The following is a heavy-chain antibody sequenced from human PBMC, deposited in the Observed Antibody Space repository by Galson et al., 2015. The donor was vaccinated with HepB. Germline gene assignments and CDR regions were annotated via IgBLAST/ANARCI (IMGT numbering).Heavy chain of an antibody. CDR3: TAEGSHDNSGHPLFDY. J-gene: IGHJ4*01. V-gene: IGHV3-15*01. CDR1: GFSFSNAW. CDR2: IKSETDGEIT. Sequence: SLRLSCAASGFSFSNAWMSWVRQAPGEGLEWVGRIKSETDGEITDYAAPLKGRFTLSRDDSKNTLYLEMNSLKSEDTAVYYCTAEGSHDNSGHPLFDYWGQGTLVTVSS. D-gene: IGHD3-22*01.